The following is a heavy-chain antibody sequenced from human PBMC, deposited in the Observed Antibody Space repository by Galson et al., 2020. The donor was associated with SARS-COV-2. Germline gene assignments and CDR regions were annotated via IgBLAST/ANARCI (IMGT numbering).Heavy chain of an antibody. CDR3: AREENFFLVVTATRMCYFDY. Sequence: SGTLSLTCAVSGGSISSGGYSWSWIRQPPGKGLEWIGYIYYSGSTYYNPSLKSRVTISVDTSKNHFSLKLSSVTAADTAVYYCAREENFFLVVTATRMCYFDYWGRGTLATVSS. V-gene: IGHV4-30-4*07. D-gene: IGHD2-21*02. CDR2: IYYSGST. J-gene: IGHJ4*02. CDR1: GGSISSGGYS.